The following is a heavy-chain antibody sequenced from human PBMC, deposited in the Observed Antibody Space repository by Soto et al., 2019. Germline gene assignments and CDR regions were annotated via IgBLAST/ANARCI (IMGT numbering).Heavy chain of an antibody. J-gene: IGHJ4*02. V-gene: IGHV1-46*01. CDR1: GYTFTNYY. Sequence: GASVKVSCKASGYTFTNYYVHWVRQAPGQGLEWMGVINPSSGSTRYAQKFQGRLTMTRETSTSTVYMELSSLTSEDTAVYSCARDGEDSGYYYPADWGQGTQVTVSS. CDR2: INPSSGST. CDR3: ARDGEDSGYYYPAD. D-gene: IGHD3-22*01.